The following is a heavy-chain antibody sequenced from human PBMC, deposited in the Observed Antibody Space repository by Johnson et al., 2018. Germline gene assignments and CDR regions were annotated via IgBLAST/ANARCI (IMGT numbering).Heavy chain of an antibody. CDR2: ISWNSGSI. J-gene: IGHJ4*02. CDR1: GFTFDDYA. CDR3: AKDRVMAGTRGFDY. Sequence: EVQLLESGGDLVQPGRSLRLSCAASGFTFDDYAMHWVRQAPGKGLEWVSGISWNSGSIVYADSVKGRFTISRDNAKNSLSLQMNSLRAEDTALYYCAKDRVMAGTRGFDYWGQGTLVTVSS. V-gene: IGHV3-9*01. D-gene: IGHD6-19*01.